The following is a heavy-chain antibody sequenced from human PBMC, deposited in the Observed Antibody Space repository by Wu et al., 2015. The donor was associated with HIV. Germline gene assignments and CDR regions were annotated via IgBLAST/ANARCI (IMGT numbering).Heavy chain of an antibody. Sequence: QVQLVQSGSEVKKSGASVSVPCKASGYSFTDYYLHWVRQAPGQGLQWMGWINPESGDTNYARAFRGRITMTRDTSINTAYMMLTGLRSSDTAVYFCARDWQFHVIFDDYYIDAWGKGTTVIVSS. J-gene: IGHJ6*03. CDR2: INPESGDT. V-gene: IGHV1-2*02. CDR1: GYSFTDYY. CDR3: ARDWQFHVIFDDYYIDA. D-gene: IGHD3-9*01.